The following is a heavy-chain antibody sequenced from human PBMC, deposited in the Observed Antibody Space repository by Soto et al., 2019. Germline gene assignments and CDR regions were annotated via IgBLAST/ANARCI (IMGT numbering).Heavy chain of an antibody. Sequence: EVQLVESGGGLVQPGRSLRLSCAASGFTFDDYAMHWVRQAPGKGLEWVSGISWNSGSIGYADSVKGRFTISRDNAKNSLYLQMNSLRAEDTALYYCAKDIGAVAGRVSVDYWGQGTLVTVSS. CDR3: AKDIGAVAGRVSVDY. V-gene: IGHV3-9*01. CDR1: GFTFDDYA. J-gene: IGHJ4*02. D-gene: IGHD6-19*01. CDR2: ISWNSGSI.